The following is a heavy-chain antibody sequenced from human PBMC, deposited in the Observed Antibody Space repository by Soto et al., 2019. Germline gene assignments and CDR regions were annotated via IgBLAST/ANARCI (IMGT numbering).Heavy chain of an antibody. J-gene: IGHJ6*02. Sequence: GGSLRLSCAASGFTFSYGIHWLRQAPGKGLEWVAYISYDSSNKFYGDSVKGRFTISRDNSKNTLYLQMNSLRAEDTAVYYCATAPPRVYYYYGMDVWGQGTTVTVSS. CDR1: GFTFSYG. CDR3: ATAPPRVYYYYGMDV. V-gene: IGHV3-30*03. CDR2: ISYDSSNK.